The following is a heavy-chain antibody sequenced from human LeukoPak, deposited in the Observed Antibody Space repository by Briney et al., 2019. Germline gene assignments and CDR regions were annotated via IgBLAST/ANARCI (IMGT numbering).Heavy chain of an antibody. CDR2: IYPGDSDT. D-gene: IGHD2-15*01. CDR3: ASTPDCSGGSCYWAAYYFDY. J-gene: IGHJ4*02. V-gene: IGHV5-51*01. CDR1: GYSFTSYW. Sequence: GESLKISSKGSGYSFTSYWIGWVRQMPGKGLEWMGIIYPGDSDTRYSPSFQGQVTISADKSISTAYLQWSSLKASDTAMYYCASTPDCSGGSCYWAAYYFDYWGQGALVTVSS.